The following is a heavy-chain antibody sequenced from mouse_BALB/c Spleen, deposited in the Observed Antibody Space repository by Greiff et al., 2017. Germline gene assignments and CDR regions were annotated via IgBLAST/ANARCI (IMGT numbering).Heavy chain of an antibody. V-gene: IGHV5-12-2*01. CDR3: ARGMITTTYAMDY. CDR2: ISNGGGST. Sequence: EVQRVESGGGLVQPGGSLKLSCAASGFTFSSYTMSWVRQTPEKRLEWVAYISNGGGSTYYPDTVKGRFTISRDNAKNTLYLQMSSLKSEDTAMYYCARGMITTTYAMDYWGQGTSVTVSS. D-gene: IGHD2-4*01. CDR1: GFTFSSYT. J-gene: IGHJ4*01.